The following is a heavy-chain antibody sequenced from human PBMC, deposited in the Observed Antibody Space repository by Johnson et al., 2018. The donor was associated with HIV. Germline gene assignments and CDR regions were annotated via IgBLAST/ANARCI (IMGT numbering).Heavy chain of an antibody. V-gene: IGHV3-43*01. CDR1: GFTFDDYT. CDR3: ARATYPNCWGGSSPSHAFHV. CDR2: IYSGGST. J-gene: IGHJ3*01. D-gene: IGHD3-3*01. Sequence: QLVESGGLVVQPGRSLRLSCAASGFTFDDYTMHWVRPAPGKGLEWVSVIYSGGSTYYADSVKGRFTISRDNAKNSLFLQMTRLRVEDTAFYYCARATYPNCWGGSSPSHAFHVWGQGTMVTVSS.